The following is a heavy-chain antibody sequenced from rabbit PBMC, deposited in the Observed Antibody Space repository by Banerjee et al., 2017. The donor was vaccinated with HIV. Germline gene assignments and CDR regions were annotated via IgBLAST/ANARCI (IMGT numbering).Heavy chain of an antibody. V-gene: IGHV1S45*01. Sequence: QEQLEESGGDLVQPEGSLTLTCTASGFSFSSSYYMCWVRQAPGKGLEWIGCIYVGSSGSTYYASWAKGRFTISKTSSTTVTLQMTSLTVADTAIYFCARGPYAGGSYPDYFNLWGPGTLVTVS. CDR1: GFSFSSSYY. D-gene: IGHD8-1*01. CDR3: ARGPYAGGSYPDYFNL. CDR2: IYVGSSGST. J-gene: IGHJ4*01.